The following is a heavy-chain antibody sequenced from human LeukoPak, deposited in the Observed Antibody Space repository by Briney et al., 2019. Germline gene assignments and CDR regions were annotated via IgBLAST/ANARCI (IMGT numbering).Heavy chain of an antibody. CDR2: LNSSGGST. D-gene: IGHD2-2*01. Sequence: GASVKVSCKTSGYIFTDYYIHWVRQAPGQGLEWMGILNSSGGSTTYAQKFQGRITMTRDASTSTVYMELRSLRSEDTAVYYCARCSSSIDYYYYGMDVWGQGTTVTVSS. CDR1: GYIFTDYY. J-gene: IGHJ6*02. V-gene: IGHV1-46*01. CDR3: ARCSSSIDYYYYGMDV.